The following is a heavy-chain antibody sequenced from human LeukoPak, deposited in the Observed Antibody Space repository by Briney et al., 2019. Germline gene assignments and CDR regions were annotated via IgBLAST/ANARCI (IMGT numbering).Heavy chain of an antibody. D-gene: IGHD2-2*01. V-gene: IGHV4-31*03. CDR2: IYYSGST. CDR1: GGSISSDHYY. CDR3: AAVVPAAANAFDI. Sequence: SQTLSLTCTVSGGSISSDHYYWSWIRQYPGKGLEWIGYIYYSGSTYYNPSLKSRVTISVDTSKKQFTLKLTSVTAADTAVYYCAAVVPAAANAFDIWGQGTMVTVSS. J-gene: IGHJ3*02.